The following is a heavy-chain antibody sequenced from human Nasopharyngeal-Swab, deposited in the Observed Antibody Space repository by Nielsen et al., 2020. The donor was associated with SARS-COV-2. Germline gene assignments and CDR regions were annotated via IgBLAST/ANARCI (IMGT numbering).Heavy chain of an antibody. V-gene: IGHV3-48*02. CDR1: GFTFRSYT. CDR2: ISSSSTTI. D-gene: IGHD2-2*02. Sequence: GGSLRLFCAASGFTFRSYTLNWVRQAPGKGLEWVSYISSSSTTIYYTGSVRGRFTISRDNAKNSLFLQMNSLRDEDTAVYYCARDIYPEAYGMDVWGQGTTVTVSS. CDR3: ARDIYPEAYGMDV. J-gene: IGHJ6*02.